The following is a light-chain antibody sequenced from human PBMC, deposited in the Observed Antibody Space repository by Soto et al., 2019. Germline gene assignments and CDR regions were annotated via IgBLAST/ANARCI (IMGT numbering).Light chain of an antibody. Sequence: EIVLTQSPGTLSLSPGERATLSCRASQSVSRSNLAWYQQKPGQAPRLLIYGASSRATGIPDRFSGSGSGTDFTLTISRLEPEDFAVYYCQQYGSSRTFGQGTKLEIK. V-gene: IGKV3-20*01. CDR1: QSVSRSN. CDR3: QQYGSSRT. CDR2: GAS. J-gene: IGKJ2*02.